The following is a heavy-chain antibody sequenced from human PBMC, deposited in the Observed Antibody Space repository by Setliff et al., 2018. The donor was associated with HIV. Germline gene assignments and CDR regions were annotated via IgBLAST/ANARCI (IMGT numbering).Heavy chain of an antibody. CDR1: GFTFSNYA. CDR3: SKDRRGITGTKSCAWFDP. Sequence: GGSLRLSCAMSGFTFSNYAVSWVRQAPGKGLEWVSIISASGGSTYYADSVKGRFTISRDKSKNTLYLQMNSLRAEDTAFYYCSKDRRGITGTKSCAWFDPWGQGTLVTVS. D-gene: IGHD1-7*01. V-gene: IGHV3-23*01. CDR2: ISASGGST. J-gene: IGHJ5*02.